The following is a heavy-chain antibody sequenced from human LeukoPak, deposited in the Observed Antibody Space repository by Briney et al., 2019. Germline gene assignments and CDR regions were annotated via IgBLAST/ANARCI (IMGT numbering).Heavy chain of an antibody. J-gene: IGHJ4*02. V-gene: IGHV4-59*01. Sequence: SETLSLTCTVSGGSISSYYWSWIRQPPGKGLEWIGYIYYSGSTNYNPSLKSRVTISVDTSKDQFSLKLSSVTAADTAVYYCARGTVVTDYWGQGTLVTVSS. CDR2: IYYSGST. D-gene: IGHD4-23*01. CDR3: ARGTVVTDY. CDR1: GGSISSYY.